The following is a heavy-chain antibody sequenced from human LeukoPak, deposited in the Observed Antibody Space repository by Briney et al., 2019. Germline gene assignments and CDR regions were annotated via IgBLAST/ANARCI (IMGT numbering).Heavy chain of an antibody. CDR3: ARDKKTDDYGDYWPWVVDY. CDR2: ISSSSSYI. J-gene: IGHJ4*02. V-gene: IGHV3-21*06. CDR1: GFTFGSYA. Sequence: PGGSLRLSCAASGFTFGSYAMSWVRQAPGKGLEWVSSISSSSSYIYYADSVKGRFTISRDNAKNSLYLQMNSLRAEDTAVYYCARDKKTDDYGDYWPWVVDYWGQGTLVTVSS. D-gene: IGHD4-17*01.